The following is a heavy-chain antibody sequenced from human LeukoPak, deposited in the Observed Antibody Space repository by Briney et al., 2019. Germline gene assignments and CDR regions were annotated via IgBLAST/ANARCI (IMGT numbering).Heavy chain of an antibody. D-gene: IGHD1-1*01. CDR3: ARVAKERVGGVYYFDY. CDR2: IGTAGDT. CDR1: GFTFSDYD. J-gene: IGHJ4*02. Sequence: SGGSLRLSCAASGFTFSDYDMHWVRQATGKGLEWVSAIGTAGDTYYTGSVKGRFTISRENAKNSLYLQMNSLRVGDTAVYYCARVAKERVGGVYYFDYWGQGTLVTVSS. V-gene: IGHV3-13*01.